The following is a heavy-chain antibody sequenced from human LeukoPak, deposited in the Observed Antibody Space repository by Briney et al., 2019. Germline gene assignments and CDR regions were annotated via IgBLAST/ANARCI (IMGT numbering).Heavy chain of an antibody. Sequence: SETLSLTCAVYGGSFSGYYWSWIRQPPGKGLEWIGEINHSGGTNYNPSLKSRVTISVDTSKNQFSLKLSSVTAADTAVYYCAGALIGLNIVVVPAAQRGGYFDYWGQGTLVTVSS. D-gene: IGHD2-2*01. CDR1: GGSFSGYY. V-gene: IGHV4-34*01. CDR3: AGALIGLNIVVVPAAQRGGYFDY. CDR2: INHSGGT. J-gene: IGHJ4*02.